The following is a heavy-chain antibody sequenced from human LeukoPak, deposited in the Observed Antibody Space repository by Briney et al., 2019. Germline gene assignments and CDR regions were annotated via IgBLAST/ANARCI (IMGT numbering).Heavy chain of an antibody. V-gene: IGHV3-23*01. J-gene: IGHJ5*02. D-gene: IGHD6-19*01. CDR3: AKNEQWLVLWFDP. CDR2: ISGSGGST. Sequence: GGSLRLPCAGSGFTFSSYAMSWVRQAPGKGLEWVSAISGSGGSTYYADSVKGRFTISRDNSKNTLYLQMNSLRAEDTAVYYCAKNEQWLVLWFDPWGQGTLVTVSS. CDR1: GFTFSSYA.